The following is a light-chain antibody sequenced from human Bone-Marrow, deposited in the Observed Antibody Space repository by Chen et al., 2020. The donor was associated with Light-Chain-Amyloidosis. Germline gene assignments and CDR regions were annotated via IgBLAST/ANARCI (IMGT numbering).Light chain of an antibody. CDR2: YDS. J-gene: IGLJ2*01. CDR1: NIGSKS. V-gene: IGLV3-21*04. CDR3: QVWDSSSDHQSV. Sequence: SYVLTHPPSVSDAPGKRARVNCRGNNIGSKSVHWYQQKAGQAPVLVIYYDSDLLSGIPERFSGSNAGNTASLTISMVEAGDEADYYCQVWDSSSDHQSVFGGGTKLTVL.